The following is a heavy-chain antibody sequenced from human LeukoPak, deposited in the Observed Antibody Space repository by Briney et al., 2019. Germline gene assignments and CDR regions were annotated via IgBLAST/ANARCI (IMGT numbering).Heavy chain of an antibody. Sequence: SETLSLTCAVYRGSFSGYYWSWIRQPPGKGLEWIGEINHSGSTNYNPSLKSRVTISVDTSKNQFSLKLSSVTAADTAVYYCAREGLRHFDWLLNYYMDVWGKGTTVTVSS. CDR2: INHSGST. CDR3: AREGLRHFDWLLNYYMDV. CDR1: RGSFSGYY. D-gene: IGHD3-9*01. J-gene: IGHJ6*03. V-gene: IGHV4-34*01.